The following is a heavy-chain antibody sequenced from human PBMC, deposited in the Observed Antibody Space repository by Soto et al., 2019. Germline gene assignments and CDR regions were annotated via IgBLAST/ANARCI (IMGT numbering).Heavy chain of an antibody. CDR1: GFTFSNYA. J-gene: IGHJ4*02. D-gene: IGHD6-19*01. CDR3: VRGRPVAV. Sequence: EVQLVESGGGLVQPGGSLRLSCAASGFTFSNYAMHWVRQAPGKGLEYVSGISSNGGSTYYANSVKGRFNISRDNSKNTLYFQMGSLRAEDMAVYYCVRGRPVAVWGQGTLVTVSS. CDR2: ISSNGGST. V-gene: IGHV3-64*01.